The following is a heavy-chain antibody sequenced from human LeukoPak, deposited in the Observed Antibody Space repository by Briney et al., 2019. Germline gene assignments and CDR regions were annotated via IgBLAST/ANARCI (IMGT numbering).Heavy chain of an antibody. CDR3: VRDWEGFNFDI. CDR1: GVSVSSYY. CDR2: IHNSGST. J-gene: IGHJ3*02. Sequence: SETLSLTCTVSGVSVSSYYWSWIRQPPGEGLEWIAYIHNSGSTNYNLSLKTRVTISVDTSKNQFSLKLSSVTAADTAVYYCVRDWEGFNFDIWGQGTMVTVSS. V-gene: IGHV4-59*02. D-gene: IGHD1-26*01.